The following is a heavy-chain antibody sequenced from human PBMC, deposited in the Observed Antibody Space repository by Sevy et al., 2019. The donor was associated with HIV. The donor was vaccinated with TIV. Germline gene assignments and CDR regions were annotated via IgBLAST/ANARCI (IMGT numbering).Heavy chain of an antibody. CDR3: ARRNDFVL. CDR1: GGSINSDH. V-gene: IGHV4-59*08. CDR2: VYYTGGT. J-gene: IGHJ3*01. Sequence: SETLSLTCTGSGGSINSDHWNWIRQPPGKGLEWIGYVYYTGGTNYNPSFKNRVTISVDRTKNQFSLKLTSVTAADTAVYYYARRNDFVLWGQGTMVTVSS.